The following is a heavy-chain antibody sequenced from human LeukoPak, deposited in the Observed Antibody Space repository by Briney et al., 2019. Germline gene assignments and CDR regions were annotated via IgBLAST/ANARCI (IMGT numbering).Heavy chain of an antibody. J-gene: IGHJ3*01. CDR3: AKDIQLSA. D-gene: IGHD5-24*01. CDR1: GFNFNDAA. V-gene: IGHV3-23*01. Sequence: GGSLRLSCAASGFNFNDAAMTWVRQAPGKGLEWVSLIASSGRNTYYTDSVRGRFTISRDNSKNTLYLQMNSLRAEDTAIYYCAKDIQLSAWGLGTMVTVSS. CDR2: IASSGRNT.